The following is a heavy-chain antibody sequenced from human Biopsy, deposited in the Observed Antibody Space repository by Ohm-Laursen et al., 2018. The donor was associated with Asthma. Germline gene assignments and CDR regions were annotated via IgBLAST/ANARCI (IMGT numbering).Heavy chain of an antibody. CDR2: ISYDGSNK. Sequence: SLRLSCTASGFTFSSYGMHWVRQAPGKGLEWVAVISYDGSNKYYADSVKGRFTISRDNSKNTLDLQMNSLREEDTAVYYCVRDGTDDAFDIWGQGTVVSVSS. V-gene: IGHV3-30*03. CDR3: VRDGTDDAFDI. D-gene: IGHD1-1*01. CDR1: GFTFSSYG. J-gene: IGHJ3*02.